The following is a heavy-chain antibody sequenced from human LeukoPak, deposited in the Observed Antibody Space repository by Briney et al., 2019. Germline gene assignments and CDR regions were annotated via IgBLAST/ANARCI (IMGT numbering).Heavy chain of an antibody. CDR2: IYSGGST. CDR3: ARGLRGPYYFDY. J-gene: IGHJ4*02. V-gene: IGHV3-53*01. D-gene: IGHD4/OR15-4a*01. CDR1: GFTVSSNY. Sequence: GGSLRLSCAASGFTVSSNYMSWVRQAPGKGLEWVSVIYSGGSTYYADSVKGRSTISRDNSKNTLYLQMNSLRAEDTAVYYCARGLRGPYYFDYWGQGTLVTVSS.